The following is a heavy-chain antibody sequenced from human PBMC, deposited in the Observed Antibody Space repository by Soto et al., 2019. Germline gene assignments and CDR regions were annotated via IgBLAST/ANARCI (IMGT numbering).Heavy chain of an antibody. CDR3: ERKEAYDSSGYYPFDY. CDR1: GYTFTSYY. V-gene: IGHV1-46*01. Sequence: ASVKVSCKASGYTFTSYYMHWVRQAPGQGLEWMGIINLSGGSTSYAQKFQGRVTMTRDTSTSTVYMELSSLRSEDTAVYYCERKEAYDSSGYYPFDYWGQGTLVTVSS. D-gene: IGHD3-22*01. CDR2: INLSGGST. J-gene: IGHJ4*02.